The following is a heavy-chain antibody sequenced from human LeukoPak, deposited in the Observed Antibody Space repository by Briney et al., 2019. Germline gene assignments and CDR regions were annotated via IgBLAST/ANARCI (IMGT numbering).Heavy chain of an antibody. CDR1: GFTFSTYW. J-gene: IGHJ4*01. CDR2: IKQDGSEK. Sequence: PGGSPRLSCAASGFTFSTYWMNWVRQAPGKGLEWVANIKQDGSEKFYVDSVKGRFTISRDNAKNSLYLQMNSLRAEDTAVYYCARGGYSWSYWGQEPWSPSPQ. CDR3: ARGGYSWSY. D-gene: IGHD6-13*01. V-gene: IGHV3-7*01.